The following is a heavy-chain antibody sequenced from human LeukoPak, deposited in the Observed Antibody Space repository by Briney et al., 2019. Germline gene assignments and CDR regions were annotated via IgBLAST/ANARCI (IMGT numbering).Heavy chain of an antibody. Sequence: GGSLRLSCAASGFTFSSSAMSWVRQAPGKGLEWVAAISDTGRLSYCADSVNGRFTISRDNSKNTLSLQMNSLRVEDTAVYYCATSLGESTFETWGQGTLVTVSS. J-gene: IGHJ5*02. V-gene: IGHV3-23*01. CDR1: GFTFSSSA. CDR2: ISDTGRLS. D-gene: IGHD3-3*02. CDR3: ATSLGESTFET.